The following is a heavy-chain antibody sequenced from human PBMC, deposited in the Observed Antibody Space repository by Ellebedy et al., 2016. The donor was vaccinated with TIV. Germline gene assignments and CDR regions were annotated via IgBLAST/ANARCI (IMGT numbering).Heavy chain of an antibody. Sequence: GESLKISCGTSGFTFSNYWMTWVRQAPGKGLEWVANIKQDGSEKYYVDSVKGRFFISRDNTKNSLYLQMNSLTDEDTAVYYCARDQWLGRAYYFDSWGQGTLVTVSS. D-gene: IGHD6-19*01. CDR3: ARDQWLGRAYYFDS. V-gene: IGHV3-7*01. CDR2: IKQDGSEK. J-gene: IGHJ4*02. CDR1: GFTFSNYW.